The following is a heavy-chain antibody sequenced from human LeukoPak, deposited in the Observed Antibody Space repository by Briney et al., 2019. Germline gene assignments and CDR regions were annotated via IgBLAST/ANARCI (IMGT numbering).Heavy chain of an antibody. CDR3: ASPYYDFWSGYSGNYYYYMDV. J-gene: IGHJ6*03. D-gene: IGHD3-3*01. V-gene: IGHV3-66*02. CDR1: GFTVSSNY. Sequence: QTGGSLRLSCAASGFTVSSNYMSWVRQAPGKGLEWVSVIYSGGSTYYADSVKGRFTISRDNSKNTLYLQMNSLRAEDTAVYYCASPYYDFWSGYSGNYYYYMDVWGKGTTVTVSS. CDR2: IYSGGST.